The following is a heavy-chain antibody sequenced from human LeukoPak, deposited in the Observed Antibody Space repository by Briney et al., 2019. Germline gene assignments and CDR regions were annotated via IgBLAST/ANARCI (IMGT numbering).Heavy chain of an antibody. CDR2: ISVSSGNT. CDR1: GFTFNTYG. Sequence: ASVKVSCKTSGFTFNTYGINWVRRAPGQGLEWMAWISVSSGNTRYAGNVQGRATLTTDTSTTTAYLELRDLRTDDTAVYYCARDAVAGATIQGDFYYWFDPWGQGTLVTVSS. V-gene: IGHV1-18*01. J-gene: IGHJ5*02. CDR3: ARDAVAGATIQGDFYYWFDP. D-gene: IGHD1-26*01.